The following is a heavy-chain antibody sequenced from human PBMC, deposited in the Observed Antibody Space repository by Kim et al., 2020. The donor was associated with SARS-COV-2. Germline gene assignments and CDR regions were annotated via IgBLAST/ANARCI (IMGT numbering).Heavy chain of an antibody. J-gene: IGHJ4*02. Sequence: SETLSLTCTVSSGSINSGGYYWSWIRQHPGKGLEWIGYIYSTGTTYYNPSLKSRATISVDTSKNQFSLKLSSVTAADTALYYCARGLGGGDWEPIGYWGQGTLVTVSS. CDR2: IYSTGTT. D-gene: IGHD2-21*02. CDR1: SGSINSGGYY. V-gene: IGHV4-31*03. CDR3: ARGLGGGDWEPIGY.